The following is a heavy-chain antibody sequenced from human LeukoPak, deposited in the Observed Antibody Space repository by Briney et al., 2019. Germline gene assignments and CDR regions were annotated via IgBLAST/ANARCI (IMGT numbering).Heavy chain of an antibody. Sequence: PGGSLRLSCAASGFTFSSYTMNWVRQAPGKGLEWVSSISTSGSYIYYADSVKGRFTISRDNAKNSLYLQMNSLRAEDTAVYYCASVNTLRGYSPDFDYWGQGTLVTVSS. CDR1: GFTFSSYT. CDR3: ASVNTLRGYSPDFDY. CDR2: ISTSGSYI. D-gene: IGHD5-18*01. J-gene: IGHJ4*02. V-gene: IGHV3-21*01.